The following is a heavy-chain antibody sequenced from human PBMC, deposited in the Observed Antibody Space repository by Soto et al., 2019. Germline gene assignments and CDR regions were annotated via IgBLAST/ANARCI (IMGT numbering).Heavy chain of an antibody. CDR3: ARGPRGGPDSLVDWFDP. D-gene: IGHD1-26*01. Sequence: PSETLSLTCTVSGGSISSYYWSWIRQPPGKGLEWIGYIYYSGSTNYNPSLKSRVTISVDTSKNQFSLKLSSVTAADTAVYYCARGPRGGPDSLVDWFDPWGQGTLVTVSS. J-gene: IGHJ5*02. V-gene: IGHV4-59*01. CDR1: GGSISSYY. CDR2: IYYSGST.